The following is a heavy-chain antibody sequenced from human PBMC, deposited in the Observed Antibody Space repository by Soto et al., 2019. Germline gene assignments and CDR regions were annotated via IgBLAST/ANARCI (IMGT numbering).Heavy chain of an antibody. CDR1: GYTFTCYY. CDR2: INPSGGIT. V-gene: IGHV1-46*01. CDR3: ARRSIFTWSDAFDI. D-gene: IGHD3-3*01. Sequence: QVELVQSGAEVKKPGASVKVSCKAAGYTFTCYYMHWVRQAPGQGLEWMGFINPSGGITTYAQKFQARVTMTSDTSTSTVYMELRTLKSEDTAVYYCARRSIFTWSDAFDIWGQGTMVTVSA. J-gene: IGHJ3*02.